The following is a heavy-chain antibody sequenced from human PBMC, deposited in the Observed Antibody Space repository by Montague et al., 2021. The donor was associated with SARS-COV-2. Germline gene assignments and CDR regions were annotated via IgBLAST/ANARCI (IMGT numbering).Heavy chain of an antibody. CDR1: GFSLSTSGMC. V-gene: IGHV2-70*11. J-gene: IGHJ6*02. CDR2: IDWDDDK. CDR3: ARTAGTDYTGYYYYAMDV. D-gene: IGHD3-10*01. Sequence: PALVKPTQTLTLTCTFSGFSLSTSGMCVGWIRQPPGKALEWLARIDWDDDKYYSTSLKTRLTISKDTSKNQVVLTMTNMDPVDAATYYCARTAGTDYTGYYYYAMDVWGQGTTVTVSS.